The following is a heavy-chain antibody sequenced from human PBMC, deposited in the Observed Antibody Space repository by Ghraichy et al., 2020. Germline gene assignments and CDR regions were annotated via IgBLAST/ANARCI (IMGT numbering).Heavy chain of an antibody. J-gene: IGHJ3*02. Sequence: AGSLRLSCAASGFTFSSYGMHWVRQAPGKGLEWVAVIWYDGSNKYYADSVKGRFTISRDNSKNPLYLQMNSLRAEDTAVYYCASALRGGGHDAFDIWGQGTMVTVSS. CDR2: IWYDGSNK. V-gene: IGHV3-33*08. CDR1: GFTFSSYG. D-gene: IGHD2-15*01. CDR3: ASALRGGGHDAFDI.